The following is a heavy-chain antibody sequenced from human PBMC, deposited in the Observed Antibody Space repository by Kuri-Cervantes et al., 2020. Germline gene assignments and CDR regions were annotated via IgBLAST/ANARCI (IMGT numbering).Heavy chain of an antibody. CDR2: ISGSGGNT. Sequence: ETLSLTCAASGFTFSSYAMSWVRQAPGKGLEWVSAISGSGGNTYYADSVKGRFTIFRDNSKNTLYLQMNSLRAEDTAVYYCAKDSWGSMSAFDIWGQGTMVTVSS. D-gene: IGHD7-27*01. V-gene: IGHV3-23*01. CDR3: AKDSWGSMSAFDI. CDR1: GFTFSSYA. J-gene: IGHJ3*02.